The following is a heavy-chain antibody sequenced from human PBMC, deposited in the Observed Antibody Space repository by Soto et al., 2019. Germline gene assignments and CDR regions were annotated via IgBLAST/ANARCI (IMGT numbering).Heavy chain of an antibody. J-gene: IGHJ6*02. CDR3: ARDGYWSGYGMDV. Sequence: GASVKVFCKASGGTFSSYAISWVRQAPGQGLEWMGGIIPIFGTANYAQKFQGRVTITADESTITAYMELSSLRSEDTAVYYCARDGYWSGYGMDVWGPGTTVTVSS. V-gene: IGHV1-69*13. CDR2: IIPIFGTA. D-gene: IGHD3-3*01. CDR1: GGTFSSYA.